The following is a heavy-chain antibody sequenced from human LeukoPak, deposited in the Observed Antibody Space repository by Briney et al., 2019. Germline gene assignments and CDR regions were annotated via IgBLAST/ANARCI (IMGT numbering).Heavy chain of an antibody. CDR1: GGTFSSYA. V-gene: IGHV1-69*05. Sequence: ASVKVSCKASGGTFSSYAISWVRQAPGQGREWMGRIIPIFGTANYAQKFQGRVTITTDESTSTAYMELSSLRSEDTAVYYCAREEVGAYGDYLWGQGTLVTVSS. CDR3: AREEVGAYGDYL. D-gene: IGHD4-17*01. CDR2: IIPIFGTA. J-gene: IGHJ5*02.